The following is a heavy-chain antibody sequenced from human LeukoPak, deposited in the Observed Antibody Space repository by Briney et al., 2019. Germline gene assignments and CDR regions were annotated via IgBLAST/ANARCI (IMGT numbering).Heavy chain of an antibody. D-gene: IGHD2-2*02. CDR1: GGSFSGYY. Sequence: SETLSLTCAVYGGSFSGYYWSWIRQPPGKGLEWIGEINHSGSTNYNPSLKSQVTISVDTSKNQFSLKLSSVTAADTAVYYCARAPSRYCSSTSCYMPQWFDPWGQGTLVTVSS. J-gene: IGHJ5*02. V-gene: IGHV4-34*01. CDR2: INHSGST. CDR3: ARAPSRYCSSTSCYMPQWFDP.